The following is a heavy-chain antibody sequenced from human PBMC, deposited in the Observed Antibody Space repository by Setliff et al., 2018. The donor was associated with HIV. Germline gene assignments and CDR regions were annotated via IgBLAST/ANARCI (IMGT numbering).Heavy chain of an antibody. J-gene: IGHJ4*01. V-gene: IGHV4-31*03. CDR1: GGSINNDIYF. CDR2: IYYSGST. Sequence: PSETLSLTCTVSGGSINNDIYFWTWIRQRPGKGLEWIGYIYYSGSTHSNPSLKSRLTISVDTSSNQFSLKLNSVTAADTAIYYCARSSRSSPFWFDYWGRGTRVTVSS. D-gene: IGHD6-6*01. CDR3: ARSSRSSPFWFDY.